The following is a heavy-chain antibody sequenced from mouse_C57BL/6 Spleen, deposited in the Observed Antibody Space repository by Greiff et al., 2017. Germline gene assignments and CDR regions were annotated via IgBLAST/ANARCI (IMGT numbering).Heavy chain of an antibody. D-gene: IGHD3-3*01. J-gene: IGHJ2*01. V-gene: IGHV1-64*01. CDR1: GYTFTSYW. Sequence: VQLQQPGAELVKPGASVKLSCKASGYTFTSYWMHWVKQRPGQGLEWIGMIHPNSGSTNYNEKFKSKATLTVDKSSSTAYMQLSSLTSEDSAVYYCARNSEVKGCDYWGQGTTLTVSS. CDR2: IHPNSGST. CDR3: ARNSEVKGCDY.